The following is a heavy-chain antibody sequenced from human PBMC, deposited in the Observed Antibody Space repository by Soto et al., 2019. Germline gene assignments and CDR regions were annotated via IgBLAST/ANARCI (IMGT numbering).Heavy chain of an antibody. V-gene: IGHV3-33*05. D-gene: IGHD3-16*01. Sequence: QVQLVESGGGVVQPGTSLRLSCVGSGFTFRSYVIHWVRQAPGKGLEWVALTSYDGSNNFYGDSVKGRFTISRHNSRNTVELQIDSLTFEDTALYYCARWGTTGGLDVGGQGTLVSVSS. CDR2: TSYDGSNN. CDR3: ARWGTTGGLDV. CDR1: GFTFRSYV. J-gene: IGHJ4*02.